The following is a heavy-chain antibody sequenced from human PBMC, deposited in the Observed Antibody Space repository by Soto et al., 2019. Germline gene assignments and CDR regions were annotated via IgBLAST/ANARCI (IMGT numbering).Heavy chain of an antibody. Sequence: QVQLVESGGGLVKPGGSLRLSCAASGFTFSDYYMSWIRQAPGKGLEWVSYISSSGDIIYYADSVKCRFTTSRDNAKNSLYLQMNSLRAEDTAVYYCARDLGYYASDGYFDYWGQGTLVPVSS. CDR2: ISSSGDII. D-gene: IGHD3-22*01. J-gene: IGHJ4*02. CDR1: GFTFSDYY. V-gene: IGHV3-11*01. CDR3: ARDLGYYASDGYFDY.